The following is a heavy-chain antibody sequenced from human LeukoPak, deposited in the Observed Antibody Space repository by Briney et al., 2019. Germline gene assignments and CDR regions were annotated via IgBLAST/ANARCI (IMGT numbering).Heavy chain of an antibody. Sequence: PSETLSLTCTVSGGSISSSYWSWIRQPPGKGLEWIGEINHSGSTNYNPSLKSRVTLSVDTSKNQFSLKSSSVTAADPAVYYCASGYSYGSPSQRREYWGERTLLTVSS. CDR2: INHSGST. D-gene: IGHD5-18*01. V-gene: IGHV4-34*01. J-gene: IGHJ4*02. CDR3: ASGYSYGSPSQRREY. CDR1: GGSISSSY.